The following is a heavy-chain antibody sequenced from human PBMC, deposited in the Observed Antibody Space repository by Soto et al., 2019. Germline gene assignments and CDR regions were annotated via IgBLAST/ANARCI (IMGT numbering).Heavy chain of an antibody. CDR3: AIHEGGFISGYFLDR. J-gene: IGHJ4*01. CDR2: IYHSGST. CDR1: GGSISSCGYS. Sequence: SETLSLTCAVSGGSISSCGYSWSWIRQPPGKGLEWIGYIYHSGSTYYNPSLKSRVTISEDRSKNQFSLKLKSVTAADTAVYYCAIHEGGFISGYFLDRWGHGTMVTVSS. V-gene: IGHV4-30-2*01. D-gene: IGHD5-18*01.